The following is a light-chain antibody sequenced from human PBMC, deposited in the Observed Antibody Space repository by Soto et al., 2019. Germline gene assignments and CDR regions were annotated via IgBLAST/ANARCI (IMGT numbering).Light chain of an antibody. V-gene: IGKV1-5*01. CDR1: QSISSW. CDR3: QQSYSTPPIT. CDR2: DAS. Sequence: DIQMTQSPSTLSASIGDRVTITRRASQSISSWLAWYQQKPGKPTKLMIYDASSLESGVPSRFSGSGSGTEFTLTISSLQPEDFAAYYCQQSYSTPPITFGQGTRLEIK. J-gene: IGKJ5*01.